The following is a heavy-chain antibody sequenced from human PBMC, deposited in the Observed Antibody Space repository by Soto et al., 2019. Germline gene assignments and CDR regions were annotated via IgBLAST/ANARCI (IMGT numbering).Heavy chain of an antibody. CDR2: IYYSGST. V-gene: IGHV4-39*01. CDR3: ARTSGQSFGYYYYGMDV. CDR1: GGSISSSSYY. J-gene: IGHJ6*02. D-gene: IGHD3-10*01. Sequence: SETLSLTCTVSGGSISSSSYYWGWIRQPPGKGLEWIGSIYYSGSTHYNPSLKSRVTISVDTSKNQFSLKLSSVTAADTAVYYCARTSGQSFGYYYYGMDVWGQGTTVTVSS.